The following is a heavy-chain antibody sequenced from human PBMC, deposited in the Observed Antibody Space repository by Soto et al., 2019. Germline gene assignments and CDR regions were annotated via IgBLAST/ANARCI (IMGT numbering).Heavy chain of an antibody. V-gene: IGHV2-5*02. J-gene: IGHJ4*02. CDR3: AYRWGGTGSYLDH. CDR1: GFSVNSKGVG. CDR2: IYWDDDK. D-gene: IGHD3-10*01. Sequence: QITLKESGPTVVNPTQTLTLTCTFSGFSVNSKGVGVGWIRQPPGKALEYVALIYWDDDKRYSPSLRHRLTITKDASGNQVVLSLADVDPVDTGTYYCAYRWGGTGSYLDHWGPGIGVTVSS.